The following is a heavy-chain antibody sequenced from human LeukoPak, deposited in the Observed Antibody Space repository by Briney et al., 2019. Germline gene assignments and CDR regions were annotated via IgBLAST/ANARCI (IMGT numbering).Heavy chain of an antibody. D-gene: IGHD1-20*01. CDR3: ARAAYNWN. CDR2: IDPSGIAL. CDR1: GFTIRDYV. V-gene: IGHV3-11*01. J-gene: IGHJ4*02. Sequence: PGGSLRLSCAASGFTIRDYVMSWVRQAPGKGLEWVSYIDPSGIALYYADSVKGRFTVSRDNGKNSLSLQLRSLRAEDTALYYCARAAYNWNWGQGTLVTVSS.